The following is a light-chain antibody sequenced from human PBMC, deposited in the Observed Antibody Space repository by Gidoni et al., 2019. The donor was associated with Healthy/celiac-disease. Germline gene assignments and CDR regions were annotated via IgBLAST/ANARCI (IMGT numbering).Light chain of an antibody. V-gene: IGKV1-33*01. CDR3: QQYDNLPPL. Sequence: DIQMTQSPSSLSASVGDRVTITCQASQDISNYLNWYQQKPGKAPKLLIYDASNLETGVPSRFSGSGSGTDFTLTISSLQPEDIATYYCQQYDNLPPLFGPXTKVDIK. CDR2: DAS. J-gene: IGKJ3*01. CDR1: QDISNY.